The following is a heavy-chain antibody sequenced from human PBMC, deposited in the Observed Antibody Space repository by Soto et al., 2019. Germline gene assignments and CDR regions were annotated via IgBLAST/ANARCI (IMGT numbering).Heavy chain of an antibody. Sequence: ASVKVSCKVSGYTLTELSMHWVRQAPGKGLEWMGGFDPEDGETIYAQKFQGRVTMTEDTSTDTAYMELSSLRSEDTAVYYCATPGMYGSGSYWLLWYWGQGTLVTVSS. V-gene: IGHV1-24*01. J-gene: IGHJ4*02. CDR2: FDPEDGET. CDR3: ATPGMYGSGSYWLLWY. D-gene: IGHD3-10*01. CDR1: GYTLTELS.